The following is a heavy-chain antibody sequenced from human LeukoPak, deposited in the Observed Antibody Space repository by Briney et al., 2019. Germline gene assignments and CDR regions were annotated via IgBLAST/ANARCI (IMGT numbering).Heavy chain of an antibody. V-gene: IGHV4-59*01. CDR2: IYYSGST. Sequence: SETLSLTCTVSSGSITNYYWSWIRQPPGKGLEWIGYIYYSGSTNYNPSLKSRVTISVDTSKNQFSLKLSSVTAADTAVYYCARGLRYLDWSPPSTFDIWGQGTVVTVSS. CDR3: ARGLRYLDWSPPSTFDI. CDR1: SGSITNYY. J-gene: IGHJ3*02. D-gene: IGHD3-9*01.